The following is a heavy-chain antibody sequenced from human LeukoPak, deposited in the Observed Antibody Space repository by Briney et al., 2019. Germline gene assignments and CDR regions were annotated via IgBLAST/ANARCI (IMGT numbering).Heavy chain of an antibody. J-gene: IGHJ4*02. D-gene: IGHD3-16*01. CDR2: AYYSGHT. Sequence: SETLSLTCTVSGGSISYNYWSWIRQPPGKGLEWIGYAYYSGHTNYNSSLKSRVTMSLDTSKTQFSLRLSSVTAADTAVYFCARHPLVTPFDYWGPGTLVTVSS. CDR1: GGSISYNY. CDR3: ARHPLVTPFDY. V-gene: IGHV4-59*08.